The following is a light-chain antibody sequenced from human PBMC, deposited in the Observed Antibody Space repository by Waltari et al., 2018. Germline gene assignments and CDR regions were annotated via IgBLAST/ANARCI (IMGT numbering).Light chain of an antibody. Sequence: EIVLTQSPATLSLSPGDTATLSCRASQSVGSYLAWYQQKPGQPPRLLLYDASNRATGVPARFRGSGSGTEFTLTISSLEAEDFAVYYCQQRSNWAPHTFGQGARLEIK. CDR1: QSVGSY. CDR2: DAS. V-gene: IGKV3-11*01. CDR3: QQRSNWAPHT. J-gene: IGKJ2*01.